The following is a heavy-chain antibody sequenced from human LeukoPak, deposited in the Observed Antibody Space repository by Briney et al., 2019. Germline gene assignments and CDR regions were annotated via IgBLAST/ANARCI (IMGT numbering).Heavy chain of an antibody. Sequence: PGGSLRLSCAASGFTFSSYTMAWVRQAPGKGLECVSSLSFGGGTIYYADSVKGRFTISRDTSKNTLYLQMNSLRAEDMAIYYCAKEVVPGTSRSFDYWGQGTLVTVSS. CDR1: GFTFSSYT. J-gene: IGHJ4*02. D-gene: IGHD2-2*01. CDR2: LSFGGGTI. V-gene: IGHV3-23*01. CDR3: AKEVVPGTSRSFDY.